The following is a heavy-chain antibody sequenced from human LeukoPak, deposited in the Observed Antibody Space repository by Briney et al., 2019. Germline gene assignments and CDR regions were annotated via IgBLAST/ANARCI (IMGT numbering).Heavy chain of an antibody. CDR2: LSYSGST. J-gene: IGHJ4*02. D-gene: IGHD2-21*02. V-gene: IGHV4-59*01. CDR1: GGSISDYY. CDR3: ARLPARRVVTTPTYFDF. Sequence: SETLSLTCTVFGGSISDYYWNWIRQPPGKGLEWIGYLSYSGSTNYNPSLRSRVTISGDTSKNQFSLTVTSVTAADTAVYYCARLPARRVVTTPTYFDFWGQGTLVTVSS.